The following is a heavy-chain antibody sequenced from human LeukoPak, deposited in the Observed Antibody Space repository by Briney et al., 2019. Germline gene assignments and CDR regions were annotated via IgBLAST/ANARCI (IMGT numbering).Heavy chain of an antibody. D-gene: IGHD6-6*01. CDR1: GFTFSSYW. CDR2: IKQDGSEK. J-gene: IGHJ4*02. Sequence: GGSLRLSCAASGFTFSSYWMSWVRQAPGKGLEWVANIKQDGSEKYYVDSVKGRFTISRDNSKNTLYLQMNSLRAEDTAVYYCANQQLAPFDYWGQGTLVTVSS. CDR3: ANQQLAPFDY. V-gene: IGHV3-7*03.